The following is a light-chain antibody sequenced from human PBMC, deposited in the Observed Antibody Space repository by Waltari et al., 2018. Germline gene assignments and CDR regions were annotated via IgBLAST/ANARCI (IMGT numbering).Light chain of an antibody. Sequence: EIVLTQSPATLSLSPGERATLSCRASQSVSSYLAWYQPKPGQAPRLLIYDASTRATGIPARFSGRGSGTDFTLTISSLEPEDFAVYYCQQRSNWPPGFTFGPGTKVDIK. CDR2: DAS. CDR3: QQRSNWPPGFT. J-gene: IGKJ3*01. V-gene: IGKV3-11*01. CDR1: QSVSSY.